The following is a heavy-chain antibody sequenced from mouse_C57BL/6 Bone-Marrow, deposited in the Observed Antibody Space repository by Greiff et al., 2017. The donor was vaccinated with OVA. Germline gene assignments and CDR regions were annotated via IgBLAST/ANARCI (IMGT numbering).Heavy chain of an antibody. CDR1: GYTFTSYW. Sequence: VQLQQSGAELVKPGASVKLSCKASGYTFTSYWMHWVKQRPGQGLEWIGMIHPNSGSTNYNEKFKSKATLTVDKSSSTAYMQLSSLTSEDSAVYYCARSSYYYGSRNFDYWGQGTTLTVSS. D-gene: IGHD1-1*01. J-gene: IGHJ2*01. V-gene: IGHV1-64*01. CDR3: ARSSYYYGSRNFDY. CDR2: IHPNSGST.